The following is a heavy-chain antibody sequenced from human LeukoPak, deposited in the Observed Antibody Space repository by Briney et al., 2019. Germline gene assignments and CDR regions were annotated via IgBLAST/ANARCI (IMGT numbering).Heavy chain of an antibody. V-gene: IGHV3-23*01. Sequence: GGSLRLSCAASGFTFTSYAMTWVRQAPGKGLEWVSGISASGGSTYYADSVKGRFTISRDNSKNTLYLQMNSLRAEDTAVYYCAKDVGNYYDSSGYLRTMPFDGWGQGTLVTVSS. CDR1: GFTFTSYA. J-gene: IGHJ4*02. CDR3: AKDVGNYYDSSGYLRTMPFDG. D-gene: IGHD3-22*01. CDR2: ISASGGST.